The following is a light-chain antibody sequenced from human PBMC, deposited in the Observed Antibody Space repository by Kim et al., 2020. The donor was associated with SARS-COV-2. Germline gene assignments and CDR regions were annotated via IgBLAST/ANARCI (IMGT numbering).Light chain of an antibody. CDR2: DAS. Sequence: SSSVGDRFTITCRASQSITSRLAWYQQKPGKAPKLLIYDASSLESGVPSRFSGGGSGTEFSLTISSLQPDDFATYYCQQYASYSYTFGQGTKLEI. V-gene: IGKV1-5*01. CDR1: QSITSR. J-gene: IGKJ2*01. CDR3: QQYASYSYT.